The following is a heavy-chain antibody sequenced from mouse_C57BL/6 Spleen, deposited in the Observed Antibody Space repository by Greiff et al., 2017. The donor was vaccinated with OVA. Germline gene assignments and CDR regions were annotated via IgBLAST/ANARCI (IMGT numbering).Heavy chain of an antibody. CDR3: AREATDWYFDV. J-gene: IGHJ1*03. CDR1: GFTFSDYG. CDR2: ISSGSSTI. Sequence: DVQLVESGGGLVKPGGSLKLSCAASGFTFSDYGMHWVRQAPEKGLEWVAYISSGSSTIYYADTVKGRFTISRDNAKNTLFLQMTSLRSEDTAMYYCAREATDWYFDVWGTGTTVTVSS. V-gene: IGHV5-17*01. D-gene: IGHD3-2*02.